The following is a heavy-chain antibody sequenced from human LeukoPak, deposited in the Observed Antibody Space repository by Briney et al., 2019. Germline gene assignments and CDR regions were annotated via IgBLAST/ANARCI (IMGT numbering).Heavy chain of an antibody. Sequence: GASVKVSCKTSGYTFTNYGISWVRQAPGQGLEWMGIINPSGGSTSYAQKFQGRVTMTRDMSTSTVYMELSSLRSEDTAVYYCARFLGSDYYFDYWGQGTLVTVSS. J-gene: IGHJ4*02. CDR3: ARFLGSDYYFDY. CDR1: GYTFTNYG. CDR2: INPSGGST. D-gene: IGHD3-3*01. V-gene: IGHV1-46*01.